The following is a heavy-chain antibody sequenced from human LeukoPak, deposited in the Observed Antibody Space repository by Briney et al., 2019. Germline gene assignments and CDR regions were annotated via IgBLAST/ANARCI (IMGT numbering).Heavy chain of an antibody. CDR2: IKEDGSET. D-gene: IGHD3-10*01. V-gene: IGHV3-7*01. CDR3: ARPLFGAISPGY. J-gene: IGHJ4*02. Sequence: GGSLRLSCAASGFTFSSHWMTWVRQAPGGGVGRVANIKEDGSETFYGDSVKGRFTISRDNAENSLNLQMNNLRPEDTAMYYCARPLFGAISPGYWGQGTLVTVSS. CDR1: GFTFSSHW.